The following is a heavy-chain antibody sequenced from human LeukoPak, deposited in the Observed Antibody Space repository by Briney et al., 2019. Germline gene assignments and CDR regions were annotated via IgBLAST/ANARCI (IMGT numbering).Heavy chain of an antibody. Sequence: GGSLRLSCIPSGFTFRNYDMHWVRQAPGKGLEWVANIKQDGSEKYYVDSVKGRFTISRDNAKNSLFLQMNSLRAEDTAVYYCARRYYDFWSGYSYYFDYWGQGTLVTVSS. J-gene: IGHJ4*02. D-gene: IGHD3-3*01. CDR3: ARRYYDFWSGYSYYFDY. CDR1: GFTFRNYD. V-gene: IGHV3-7*01. CDR2: IKQDGSEK.